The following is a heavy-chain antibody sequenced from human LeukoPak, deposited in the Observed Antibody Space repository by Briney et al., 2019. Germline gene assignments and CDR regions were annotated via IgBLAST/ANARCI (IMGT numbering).Heavy chain of an antibody. V-gene: IGHV3-64*01. Sequence: GGSLRLSCAASGFTFSTYSMHWVRQDPGKGLESVSAISSDGTSTYYANSVKGRFTISRDNSKYTLYLQMGSLRPEDTAVYYCARLVGPQDYFDYWGQGTLVTVSS. J-gene: IGHJ4*02. CDR1: GFTFSTYS. CDR3: ARLVGPQDYFDY. CDR2: ISSDGTST. D-gene: IGHD2-15*01.